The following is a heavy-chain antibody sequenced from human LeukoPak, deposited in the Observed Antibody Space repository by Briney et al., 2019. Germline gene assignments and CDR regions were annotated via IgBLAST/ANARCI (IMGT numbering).Heavy chain of an antibody. CDR3: AKDLANWNDRGTFDI. J-gene: IGHJ3*02. D-gene: IGHD1-1*01. Sequence: PGGSLRLSCAASGFTFSNYAMSWVRQAPGKGLEWVSAISGGGSSTYYADFVKGRFTISRDNAKNMLYMQMNSLRAEDTAVYYCAKDLANWNDRGTFDIWGQGTMVTVSS. CDR2: ISGGGSST. V-gene: IGHV3-23*01. CDR1: GFTFSNYA.